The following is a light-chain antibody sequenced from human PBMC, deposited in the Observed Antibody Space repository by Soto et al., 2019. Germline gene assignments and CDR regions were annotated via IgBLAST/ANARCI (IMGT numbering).Light chain of an antibody. J-gene: IGKJ2*01. Sequence: IVLTQSPGTLSLSPGERATSSARASQSSKASSLAWYQQKLGQPPRLLIYGASSRAAGIPDRFSGSGSGTDFTLTISRLEPEDFAVYHCQQCGSSPYTFGQGTKLEIK. CDR2: GAS. CDR3: QQCGSSPYT. CDR1: QSSKASS. V-gene: IGKV3-20*01.